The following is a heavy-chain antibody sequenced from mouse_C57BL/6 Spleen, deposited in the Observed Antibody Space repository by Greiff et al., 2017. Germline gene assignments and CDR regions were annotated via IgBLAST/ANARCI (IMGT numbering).Heavy chain of an antibody. V-gene: IGHV1-64*01. CDR3: ARERGYSFAY. Sequence: VKLMEPGAELVKPGASVKLSCKASGYTFTSYWMHWVKQRPGQGLEWIGMIHPNSGSTNYNEKFKSKATLTVDKSSSTAYMQLSSLTSEDSAVYYCARERGYSFAYWGQGTLVTVSA. J-gene: IGHJ3*01. D-gene: IGHD2-3*01. CDR1: GYTFTSYW. CDR2: IHPNSGST.